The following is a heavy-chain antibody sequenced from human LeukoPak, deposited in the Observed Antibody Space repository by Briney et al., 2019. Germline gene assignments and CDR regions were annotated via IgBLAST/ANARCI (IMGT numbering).Heavy chain of an antibody. CDR2: INHSGST. Sequence: ASDTLSLTCAASGDSFIGYFWTWIRQPPGKGLEWIGEINHSGSTNYNPSLKSRVTISVDTSKNQFSLKLSSVTAADTAVYYCARLAAAAVGWFDPWGQGTLVTVSS. CDR3: ARLAAAAVGWFDP. V-gene: IGHV4-34*01. D-gene: IGHD6-13*01. J-gene: IGHJ5*02. CDR1: GDSFIGYF.